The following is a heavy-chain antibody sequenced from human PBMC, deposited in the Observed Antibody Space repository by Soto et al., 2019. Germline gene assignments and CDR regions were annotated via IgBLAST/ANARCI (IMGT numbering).Heavy chain of an antibody. Sequence: QVQLVRSGAEVRQPASSVKVSCKTSGGTFSSYAISWVRQAPGQGLEWMGGIVPIVDTSTYAQKFQGRVTITADESTGTVYMELSSLRSDDTAVYYCVRVVAIPGYPDNWGQGTLVTVSS. V-gene: IGHV1-69*12. D-gene: IGHD5-12*01. CDR3: VRVVAIPGYPDN. CDR1: GGTFSSYA. CDR2: IVPIVDTS. J-gene: IGHJ4*02.